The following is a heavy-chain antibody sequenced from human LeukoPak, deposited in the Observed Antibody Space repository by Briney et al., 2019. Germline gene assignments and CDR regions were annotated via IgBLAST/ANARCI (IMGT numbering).Heavy chain of an antibody. J-gene: IGHJ4*02. CDR3: ARDQAVAATGDYFDY. CDR2: IYHSGST. CDR1: GGSISSSNW. Sequence: PSETLSLTCAVSGGSISSSNWWSWVRQPPGKGLEWIGEIYHSGSTNYNPSLKSRVTISVDKSKNQFSLKLSSVTAADTAVYYCARDQAVAATGDYFDYWGQGTLVTVSS. V-gene: IGHV4-4*02. D-gene: IGHD6-19*01.